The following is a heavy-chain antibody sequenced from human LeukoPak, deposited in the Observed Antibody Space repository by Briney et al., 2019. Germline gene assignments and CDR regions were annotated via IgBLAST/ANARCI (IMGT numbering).Heavy chain of an antibody. D-gene: IGHD3-22*01. J-gene: IGHJ4*02. CDR2: MYHSGSP. Sequence: SETLSLTCSVSGYSISSGYYWGWIRQPPGKGLEWIGSMYHSGSPYYNPALKSRVTISVDTSNNQFSLKMNSVTAADTAVYYCTRYSGYYSFDYWSQGTLVTVSS. V-gene: IGHV4-38-2*01. CDR3: TRYSGYYSFDY. CDR1: GYSISSGYY.